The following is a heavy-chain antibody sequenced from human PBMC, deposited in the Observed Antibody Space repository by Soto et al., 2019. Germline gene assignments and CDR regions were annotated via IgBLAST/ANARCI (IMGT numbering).Heavy chain of an antibody. CDR3: VQVQYSVDGYFDY. CDR1: GFTFSTYA. Sequence: EVQMLESGGGLVQPGGSLRLSCAASGFTFSTYAMSWVRQAPGKGMDWVSTLSARGTSTYYADSVKGRFTISRDNSKNALYLQMNSLRAEDTAVYYGVQVQYSVDGYFDYWGLGTVVNVSS. V-gene: IGHV3-23*01. CDR2: LSARGTST. D-gene: IGHD5-12*01. J-gene: IGHJ4*02.